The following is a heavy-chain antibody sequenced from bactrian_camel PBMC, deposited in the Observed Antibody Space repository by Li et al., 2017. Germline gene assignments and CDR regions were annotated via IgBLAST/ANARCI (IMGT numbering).Heavy chain of an antibody. J-gene: IGHJ4*01. CDR2: IYTAGGST. CDR1: GFTFSRYY. CDR3: AKDRVYSGGAYFPDGNY. V-gene: IGHV3-2*01. Sequence: VQLVESGGDLVRPGGSLRLSCAASGFTFSRYYMSWVRQAPGKGLEWVSSIYTAGGSTYYADSVKGRFTISRDNAKNTLYLQLNSLKTEDTAMYYCAKDRVYSGGAYFPDGNYWGQGTQVTVS. D-gene: IGHD2*01.